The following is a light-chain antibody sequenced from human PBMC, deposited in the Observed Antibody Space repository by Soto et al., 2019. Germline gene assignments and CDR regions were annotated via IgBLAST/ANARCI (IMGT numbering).Light chain of an antibody. CDR1: QSISSW. J-gene: IGKJ4*01. Sequence: DIQRTQSPSTLSASVGDRVTMACRSSQSISSWLAWYQQKPGKAPKLLIYDASSLESGVPSRFSGSGSGTEFTLTISSLQPDDFATYYCQQYNSYSPILTFGGGTKVDIK. CDR2: DAS. CDR3: QQYNSYSPILT. V-gene: IGKV1-5*01.